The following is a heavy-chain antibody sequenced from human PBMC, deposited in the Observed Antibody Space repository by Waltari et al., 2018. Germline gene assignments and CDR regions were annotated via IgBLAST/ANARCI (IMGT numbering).Heavy chain of an antibody. J-gene: IGHJ4*02. D-gene: IGHD3-9*01. CDR2: MNHNSGNT. CDR3: ARVAGYDILTGSDY. V-gene: IGHV1-8*01. Sequence: QVQLVQSGAEVKKPGASVKVSCKASGYTFTSYAINWVRQATGQGLEWMGWMNHNSGNTGYAQKFQGRVTMTRNTSISTAYMELSSLRSEDTAVYYCARVAGYDILTGSDYWGQGTLVTVSS. CDR1: GYTFTSYA.